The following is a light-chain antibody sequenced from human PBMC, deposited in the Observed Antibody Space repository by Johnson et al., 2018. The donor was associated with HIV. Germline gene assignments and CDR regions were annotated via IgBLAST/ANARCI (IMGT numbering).Light chain of an antibody. CDR2: DNN. CDR3: GTWGSSLGAFYG. J-gene: IGLJ1*01. Sequence: QSVLTQPPSVSAAPGQKVTISCSGSSSNIGNNYVSWYQQLPGTAPKLLIYDNNKRPSGIPDRFSGSKSGTSATLGITGLQTGDEADYYCGTWGSSLGAFYGVRTGAKGT. V-gene: IGLV1-51*01. CDR1: SSNIGNNY.